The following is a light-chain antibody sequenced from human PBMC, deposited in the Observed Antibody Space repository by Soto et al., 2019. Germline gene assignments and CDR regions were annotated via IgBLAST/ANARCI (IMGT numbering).Light chain of an antibody. Sequence: DIVLTQFPGTLSLSPGERATLSCRASRPITSNYLAWYQRKPGQAPRLLIYPTSRRATGIPDRFSGSGSGTDFTLTISRLEPEDFAVYYCQQYDTSPLTFGGGTKVEI. V-gene: IGKV3-20*01. J-gene: IGKJ4*01. CDR2: PTS. CDR1: RPITSNY. CDR3: QQYDTSPLT.